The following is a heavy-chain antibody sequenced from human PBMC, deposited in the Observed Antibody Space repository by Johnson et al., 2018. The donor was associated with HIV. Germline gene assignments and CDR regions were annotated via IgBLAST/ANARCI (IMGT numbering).Heavy chain of an antibody. V-gene: IGHV3-23*04. CDR3: AREARIVVVEPSDAFDI. J-gene: IGHJ3*02. CDR1: GFTFSRYA. CDR2: ISGSAIST. D-gene: IGHD3-22*01. Sequence: VQLVESGGGVVQPGRSLRLSCAASGFTFSRYAMHWVRQAPGKGLEWVSAISGSAISTYYADSVQGRFTSSRDNSKNTLSLQMNSLRVEDTAVYYCAREARIVVVEPSDAFDIWGQGTMVTVSS.